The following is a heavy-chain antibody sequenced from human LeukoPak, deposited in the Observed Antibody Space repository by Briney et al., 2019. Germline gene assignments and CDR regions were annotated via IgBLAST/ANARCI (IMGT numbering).Heavy chain of an antibody. CDR3: ARDKYYDILTGYFYYYYGMDV. CDR2: IKQDGSEK. Sequence: GGSLRLSCAASGFTFSSYWMSWVRQAPGKGLEWVANIKQDGSEKYYVYSVKGRFTISRDNAKNSLYLQMNSLRAEDTAVYYCARDKYYDILTGYFYYYYGMDVWGQGTTVTVSS. D-gene: IGHD3-9*01. J-gene: IGHJ6*02. V-gene: IGHV3-7*01. CDR1: GFTFSSYW.